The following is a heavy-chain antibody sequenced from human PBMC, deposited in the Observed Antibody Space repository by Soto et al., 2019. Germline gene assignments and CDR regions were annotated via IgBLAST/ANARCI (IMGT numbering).Heavy chain of an antibody. J-gene: IGHJ6*02. Sequence: PGESLKISCKGSGYSFTSYWISWVRQMPGKGLEWMGRIDPSDSYTNYSPSFQGHVTISADKSISTAYLQWSSLKASDTAMYYCARRSGGSYTYYYYGMDVWGQGTTVTVSS. D-gene: IGHD1-26*01. CDR1: GYSFTSYW. CDR2: IDPSDSYT. CDR3: ARRSGGSYTYYYYGMDV. V-gene: IGHV5-10-1*01.